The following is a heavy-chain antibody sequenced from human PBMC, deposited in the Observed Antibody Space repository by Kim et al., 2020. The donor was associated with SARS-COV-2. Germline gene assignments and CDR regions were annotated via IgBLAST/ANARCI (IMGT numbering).Heavy chain of an antibody. CDR3: ARARGVGASGFDN. V-gene: IGHV3-7*03. D-gene: IGHD1-26*01. J-gene: IGHJ4*02. Sequence: YVDSGKGRFTISRDNAKKSLYLQMNTLGVQDTAVYYCARARGVGASGFDNWGQGALVTVSS.